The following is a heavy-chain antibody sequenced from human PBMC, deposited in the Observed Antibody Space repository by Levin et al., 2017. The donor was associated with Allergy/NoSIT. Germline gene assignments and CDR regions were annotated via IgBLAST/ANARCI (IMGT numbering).Heavy chain of an antibody. CDR3: AKDRVGTTGYYGMDV. J-gene: IGHJ6*02. Sequence: GGSLRLSCAASGFTFSSYAMSWVRQAPGKGLEWVSAISGSGGSTYYADSVKGRFTISRDNSKNTLHLQMNSLRAEDTAVYYCAKDRVGTTGYYGMDVWGQGTTVTVSS. D-gene: IGHD1-14*01. V-gene: IGHV3-23*01. CDR2: ISGSGGST. CDR1: GFTFSSYA.